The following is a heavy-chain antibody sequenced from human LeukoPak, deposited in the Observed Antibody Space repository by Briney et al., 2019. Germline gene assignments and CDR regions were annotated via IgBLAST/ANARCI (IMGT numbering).Heavy chain of an antibody. CDR1: GYTFTGYY. J-gene: IGHJ4*02. CDR2: INPNSGGT. Sequence: GASVKVSCKASGYTFTGYYMHWVRQAPGQGLEWMGWINPNSGGTNYVQKFQGRVTMTRDTSISTAYMELSRLRSDDTAVYYCARDWVVVTAPDYWGQGTLVTVSS. CDR3: ARDWVVVTAPDY. V-gene: IGHV1-2*02. D-gene: IGHD2-21*02.